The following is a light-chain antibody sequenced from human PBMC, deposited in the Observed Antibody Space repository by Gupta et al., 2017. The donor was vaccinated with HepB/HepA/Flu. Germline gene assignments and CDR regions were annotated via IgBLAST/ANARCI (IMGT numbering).Light chain of an antibody. V-gene: IGLV1-44*01. Sequence: QSVLIQPPSVSGTPGQRVTISCSGSSSNIGFKTVSWYQQFPRTAPKLVIYNDYQRPSGVPDRFSGSKSGTSASLAINGLQSEDEADYFCSAWDVSLNGLLLGGGTKLTVL. CDR2: NDY. J-gene: IGLJ2*01. CDR1: SSNIGFKT. CDR3: SAWDVSLNGLL.